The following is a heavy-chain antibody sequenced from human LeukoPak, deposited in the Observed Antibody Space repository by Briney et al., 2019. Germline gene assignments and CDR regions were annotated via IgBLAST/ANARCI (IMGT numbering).Heavy chain of an antibody. D-gene: IGHD2-15*01. Sequence: GASVKVSCKASGYTFTTLDINWVGQATGQGLEWRGWITPNSGNTGNAQKFQGRVTITRDTSMSTAYMELSSLRSEDTAVYYCARVDGSPDYWGQGTLVTVSS. CDR3: ARVDGSPDY. J-gene: IGHJ4*02. V-gene: IGHV1-8*03. CDR1: GYTFTTLD. CDR2: ITPNSGNT.